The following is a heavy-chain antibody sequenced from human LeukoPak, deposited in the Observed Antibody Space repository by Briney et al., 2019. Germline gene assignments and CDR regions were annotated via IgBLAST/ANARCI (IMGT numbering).Heavy chain of an antibody. CDR1: GASISTNSYY. CDR3: ARSDGYGLVGI. D-gene: IGHD3-10*01. Sequence: SETLSLTCTVSGASISTNSYYWGWIRQPPGKGLEWIGSIYSSGSTYYNSSLKSRVIILIHTAKNHFSLNLSSVTAADTAVYYCARSDGYGLVGIWGQGTMATVSS. J-gene: IGHJ3*02. CDR2: IYSSGST. V-gene: IGHV4-39*07.